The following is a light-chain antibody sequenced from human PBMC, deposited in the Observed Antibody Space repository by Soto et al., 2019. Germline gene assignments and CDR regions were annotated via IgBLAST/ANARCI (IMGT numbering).Light chain of an antibody. CDR3: QQYNTRPQT. V-gene: IGKV3-15*01. J-gene: IGKJ1*01. CDR2: GAS. CDR1: QTVGSN. Sequence: EVVLTQSPATLSVSPGERATLSCRASQTVGSNLAWYQHKPGQAPRLLISGASTRATGVPARFGGSGSGTEFALTIAGLQSEEFTVYFCQQYNTRPQTFGQGTKVDIK.